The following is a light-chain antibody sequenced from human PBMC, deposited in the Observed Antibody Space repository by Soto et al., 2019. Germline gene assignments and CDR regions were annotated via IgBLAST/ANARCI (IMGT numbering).Light chain of an antibody. V-gene: IGLV3-21*04. CDR2: YDS. CDR1: NIGSES. J-gene: IGLJ3*02. Sequence: SYELTQPPSVSVAPGKTARITCGGDNIGSESVNWYQQRPGQAPVLVIYYDSDRPSGIPERFSGSNSGNTATLTISRVEAGDEADYYCQVWDTSRDHQVLGGGTKLTVL. CDR3: QVWDTSRDHQV.